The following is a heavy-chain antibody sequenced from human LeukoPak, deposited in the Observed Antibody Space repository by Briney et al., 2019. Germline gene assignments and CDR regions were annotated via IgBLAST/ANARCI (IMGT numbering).Heavy chain of an antibody. CDR1: RGSFSGYY. D-gene: IGHD3-10*01. CDR3: ASSGAGNWFDP. V-gene: IGHV4-34*01. J-gene: IGHJ5*02. CDR2: INHSGST. Sequence: SETLSLTCADYRGSFSGYYWSWIRQPPGKGLEWIGEINHSGSTNYNPSLKSRVTISVDTSKNQFSLKLSSVTAADTAVYYCASSGAGNWFDPWGQGTLVTVSS.